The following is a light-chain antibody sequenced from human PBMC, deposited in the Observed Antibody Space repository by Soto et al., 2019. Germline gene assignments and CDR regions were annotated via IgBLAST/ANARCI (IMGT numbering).Light chain of an antibody. CDR3: GSWDDSLRGPV. CDR1: SPNIGSNT. V-gene: IGLV1-44*01. J-gene: IGLJ3*02. CDR2: TSD. Sequence: QSALTQPPSASGTPGQRVTISCSGSSPNIGSNTVNWYQHLPGTAPKLLIHTSDQRPSGVPDRFSGSKSGTSASLAISGLQSEDEADYYCGSWDDSLRGPVFGGGTKVTVL.